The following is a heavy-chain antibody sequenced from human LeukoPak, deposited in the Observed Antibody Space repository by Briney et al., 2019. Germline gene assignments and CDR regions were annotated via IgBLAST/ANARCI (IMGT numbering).Heavy chain of an antibody. CDR1: GGSISSYH. Sequence: SETLSLTCTVSGGSISSYHWSWIRQPPGKGREWIGYIYYSGSTKYNPSLKSRVTISVDTSKNQFSLKLSSVTAADTAVYYCARDKDTSSCLDYWGQGTLVTVSS. D-gene: IGHD6-13*01. J-gene: IGHJ4*02. CDR3: ARDKDTSSCLDY. V-gene: IGHV4-59*01. CDR2: IYYSGST.